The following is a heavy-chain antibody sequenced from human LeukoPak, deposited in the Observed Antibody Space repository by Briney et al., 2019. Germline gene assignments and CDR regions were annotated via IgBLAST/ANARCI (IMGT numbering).Heavy chain of an antibody. D-gene: IGHD6-13*01. CDR1: GGSISNYY. CDR3: ARHAGGIAGDNWFDP. V-gene: IGHV4-4*09. Sequence: SETLSLTCTVSGGSISNYYWSWLRQPPGKRLEWIGYISTSGYTNYNPSLKSRVTISVDTSKNQFSLKLSSVTAADTAVYYCARHAGGIAGDNWFDPWGQGTLVTVSS. J-gene: IGHJ5*02. CDR2: ISTSGYT.